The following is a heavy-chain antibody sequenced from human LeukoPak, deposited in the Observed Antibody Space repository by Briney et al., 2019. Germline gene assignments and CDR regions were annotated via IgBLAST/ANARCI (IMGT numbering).Heavy chain of an antibody. J-gene: IGHJ5*02. CDR2: ISAYNSNT. CDR3: ARSPPRYSNYNWFDP. CDR1: GYTFTNYG. D-gene: IGHD6-13*01. V-gene: IGHV1-18*01. Sequence: ASVKVSCKASGYTFTNYGISWVRQAPGQGLEWMGWISAYNSNTNYAQNLQGRVTMTTDTSTSTAYMELRSLRSDDTAVYYCARSPPRYSNYNWFDPWGQGTLVTVSS.